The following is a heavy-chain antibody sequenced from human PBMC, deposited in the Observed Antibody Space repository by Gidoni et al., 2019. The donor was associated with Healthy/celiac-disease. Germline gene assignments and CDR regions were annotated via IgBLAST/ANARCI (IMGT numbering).Heavy chain of an antibody. J-gene: IGHJ4*02. CDR2: IWDDGSNK. D-gene: IGHD3-22*01. CDR3: ARDSFYDSSGYSTGLGY. CDR1: GFTFSSYG. V-gene: IGHV3-33*01. Sequence: QVQLVESGGGVVQPGRSLRLSCAASGFTFSSYGMHWVRQAPGKGLEWVAVIWDDGSNKYYADSVKGRFTISRDNSKNTLYLQMNSLRAEDTAVYYCARDSFYDSSGYSTGLGYWGQGTLVTVSS.